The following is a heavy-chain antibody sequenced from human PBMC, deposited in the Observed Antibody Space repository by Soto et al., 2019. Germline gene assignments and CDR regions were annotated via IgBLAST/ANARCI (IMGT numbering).Heavy chain of an antibody. D-gene: IGHD6-19*01. V-gene: IGHV3-48*02. CDR1: GFTFSSYS. CDR3: ARERAVGIAVALNWFDP. Sequence: PGGSLRLSCAASGFTSGFTFSSYSMNWVRQAPGKGLEWVSYISSSSSTIYYADSVKGRFTISRDNAKNSLYLQMNSLRDEDTAVYYCARERAVGIAVALNWFDPWGQGTLVTVSS. J-gene: IGHJ5*02. CDR2: ISSSSSTI.